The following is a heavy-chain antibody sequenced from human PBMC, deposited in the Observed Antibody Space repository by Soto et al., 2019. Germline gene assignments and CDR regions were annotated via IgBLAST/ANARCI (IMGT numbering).Heavy chain of an antibody. D-gene: IGHD6-13*01. J-gene: IGHJ1*01. CDR1: GGSISSSSYY. Sequence: QLQLQESGPGLVKPSETLSLTCTVSGGSISSSSYYWGWIRQPTGKGLEWIGSSYYSGSTYYNPSRKRRVTISVDTSKHQFSLKLSSVTAADTAVDYCVRHVAGQQLYHYVEYFQHWGQGTLVTVSS. CDR3: VRHVAGQQLYHYVEYFQH. CDR2: SYYSGST. V-gene: IGHV4-39*01.